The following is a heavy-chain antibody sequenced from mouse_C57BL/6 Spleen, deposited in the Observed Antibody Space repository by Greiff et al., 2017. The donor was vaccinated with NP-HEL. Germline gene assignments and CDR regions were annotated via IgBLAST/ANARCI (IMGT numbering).Heavy chain of an antibody. V-gene: IGHV1-52*01. CDR3: ATYYGSSLYAMDY. D-gene: IGHD1-1*01. J-gene: IGHJ4*01. Sequence: QVQLQQPGAELVRPGSSVKLSCKASGYTFTSYWMHWVKQRPIQGLEWIGNIDPSDSETHYNQKFKDKATLTGDKSSSTAYMQLSSLTSEDSAVYYCATYYGSSLYAMDYWGQGTSVTVSS. CDR2: IDPSDSET. CDR1: GYTFTSYW.